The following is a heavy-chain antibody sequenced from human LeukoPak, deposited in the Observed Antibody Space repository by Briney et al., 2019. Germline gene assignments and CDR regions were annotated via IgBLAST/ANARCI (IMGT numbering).Heavy chain of an antibody. J-gene: IGHJ4*02. V-gene: IGHV4-34*01. CDR2: INHSGYT. CDR1: GVSFNDYY. CDR3: TRMTAGHDY. Sequence: SETLSLTCAVSGVSFNDYYWSWVRQSPGKGLEWIGEINHSGYTNDSPSLKSRVTISIDTSRKQFSLNLRSVTVADTAVYYCTRMTAGHDYWGQGTLVTVSS.